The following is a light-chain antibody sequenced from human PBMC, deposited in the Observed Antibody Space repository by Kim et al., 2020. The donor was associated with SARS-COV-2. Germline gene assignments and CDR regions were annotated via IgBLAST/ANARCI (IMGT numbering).Light chain of an antibody. CDR3: QTWDSSTAV. V-gene: IGLV3-1*01. J-gene: IGLJ3*02. CDR1: KLGDKY. CDR2: QHT. Sequence: SYELTQPPSVSVSPGQTASITCSGAKLGDKYAYWYQQKPGQSPVLVIYQHTNRPSGISQRFSGSSSGNTATLTISPAQTVDEADYYCQTWDSSTAVFGGGTQLTVL.